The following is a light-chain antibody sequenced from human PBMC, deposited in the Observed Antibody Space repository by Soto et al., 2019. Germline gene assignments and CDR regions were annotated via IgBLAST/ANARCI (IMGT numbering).Light chain of an antibody. J-gene: IGLJ1*01. CDR2: GQN. CDR1: SSNIGAGTR. V-gene: IGLV1-44*01. CDR3: SAWDDRLNGHV. Sequence: QSVLTHPPSASGTPAQRVIISCSGSSSNIGAGTRVNWYRQLPGTAPKVLIYGQNQRPSAVPDRFSGSRSGTSATLAISGLHSEDEADYYCSAWDDRLNGHVFGTGTKVPV.